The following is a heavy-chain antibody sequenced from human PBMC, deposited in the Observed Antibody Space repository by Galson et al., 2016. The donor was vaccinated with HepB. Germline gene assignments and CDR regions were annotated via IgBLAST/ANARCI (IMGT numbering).Heavy chain of an antibody. V-gene: IGHV3-7*01. CDR1: GITLSNAW. CDR2: IKGDGSLK. CDR3: AREGIGDYFD. J-gene: IGHJ4*02. Sequence: LRLSCAASGITLSNAWMTWVRQAPGKGLEWVANIKGDGSLKFYVDSVRGRFTISRDNAKNSVYLQMNSLTVEDTGVYYCAREGIGDYFDWGQGTLVTVSS. D-gene: IGHD2-21*01.